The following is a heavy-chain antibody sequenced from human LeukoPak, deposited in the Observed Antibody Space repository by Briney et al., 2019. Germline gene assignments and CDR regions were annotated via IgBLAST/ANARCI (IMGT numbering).Heavy chain of an antibody. J-gene: IGHJ4*02. D-gene: IGHD6-19*01. CDR1: GYTFTVYY. CDR2: IDPNSGGT. CDR3: ARGGYGSSWGVDY. Sequence: ASVKVSCKASGYTFTVYYIYWMRQAPGQGLEWLGWIDPNSGGTNNAQKFQGRVTMTRDKSTSTAYMELTRLRYDDTAVYYCARGGYGSSWGVDYWGQGTPVTVSS. V-gene: IGHV1-2*02.